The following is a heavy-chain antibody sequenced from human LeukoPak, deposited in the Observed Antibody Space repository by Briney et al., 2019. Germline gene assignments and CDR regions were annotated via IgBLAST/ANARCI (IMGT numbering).Heavy chain of an antibody. D-gene: IGHD3-22*01. V-gene: IGHV1-69*13. J-gene: IGHJ3*02. CDR1: GGTFSSYA. Sequence: SVKVSCKASGGTFSSYAISWVRQAPGQGLEWMGGIIPIFGTANYAQKFQGRVTITADESTSTAYMELSSLRSEDTAVYYCARDSGGYYDSSGYYLGAFDIWGQGSMVTVSS. CDR3: ARDSGGYYDSSGYYLGAFDI. CDR2: IIPIFGTA.